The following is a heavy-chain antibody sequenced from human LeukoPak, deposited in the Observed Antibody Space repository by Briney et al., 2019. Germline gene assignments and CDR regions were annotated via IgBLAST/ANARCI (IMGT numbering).Heavy chain of an antibody. CDR1: GFTFSSYA. CDR2: ISGSGGST. Sequence: GGSLRLSCAASGFTFSSYAMSWVRQAPGKGLEWVSAISGSGGSTYYADSVKGRFTISRDNSKNTLYLQMNSLRAEDTAVYYCAKDQSYDFWSGYSPFDYWGQGTLVTVSS. V-gene: IGHV3-23*01. D-gene: IGHD3-3*01. CDR3: AKDQSYDFWSGYSPFDY. J-gene: IGHJ4*02.